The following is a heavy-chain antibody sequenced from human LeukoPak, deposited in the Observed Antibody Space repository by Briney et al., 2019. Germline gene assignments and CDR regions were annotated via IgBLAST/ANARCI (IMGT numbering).Heavy chain of an antibody. D-gene: IGHD3-3*01. Sequence: SETLSLTCTVSGGPISSSSYYWGWILQPPGKGLEWIGYIYYSGSTNYNPSLKSRVTISVDTSKNQFSLKLSSVTAADTAVYYCARLRFLECPGDVWGKGTTVTVSS. CDR1: GGPISSSSYY. CDR3: ARLRFLECPGDV. CDR2: IYYSGST. J-gene: IGHJ6*04. V-gene: IGHV4-61*05.